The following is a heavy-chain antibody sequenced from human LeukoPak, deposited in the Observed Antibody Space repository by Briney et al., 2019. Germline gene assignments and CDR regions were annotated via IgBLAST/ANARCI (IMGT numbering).Heavy chain of an antibody. CDR3: ARNLIPEQLVLNF. V-gene: IGHV4-61*05. J-gene: IGHJ4*02. D-gene: IGHD6-13*01. Sequence: SETLSLTRTVSGGSISSSSYYWGWIRQPPGKGLEWIGYIYYTGSTNYNPSLKSRVTMSVDTSKNQFSLNLRSVTPEDTAVYYCARNLIPEQLVLNFWGQGTLVTVSS. CDR2: IYYTGST. CDR1: GGSISSSSYY.